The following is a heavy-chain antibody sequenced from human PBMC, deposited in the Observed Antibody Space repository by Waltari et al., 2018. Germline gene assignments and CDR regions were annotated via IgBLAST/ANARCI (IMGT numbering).Heavy chain of an antibody. D-gene: IGHD2-15*01. CDR2: IYHSGST. Sequence: QVQLQESGPGLVKHSETLSLTCAVSGYSISSGYYWGWIRQPPGKGLEWIGSIYHSGSTYDNPSLKSRVTISVDTSKNQFSLKLSSVTAAHTAVYYCARLLGGWFDYWGQGTLVTVSS. CDR3: ARLLGGWFDY. J-gene: IGHJ5*01. V-gene: IGHV4-38-2*01. CDR1: GYSISSGYY.